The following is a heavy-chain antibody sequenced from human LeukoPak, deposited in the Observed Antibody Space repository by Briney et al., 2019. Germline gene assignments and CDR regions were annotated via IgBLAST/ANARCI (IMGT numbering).Heavy chain of an antibody. Sequence: GGSLRLSCAASGFTFSSYWMNWARQAPGKGLEWVASINHNGNVNYYADSVKGRFTISRDNAKDSLYLQMSNLRAEDTAVYYCAREGDGEAIMDSAFDIWGQGTVVTVSS. V-gene: IGHV3-7*03. J-gene: IGHJ3*02. CDR1: GFTFSSYW. CDR2: INHNGNVN. D-gene: IGHD5-24*01. CDR3: AREGDGEAIMDSAFDI.